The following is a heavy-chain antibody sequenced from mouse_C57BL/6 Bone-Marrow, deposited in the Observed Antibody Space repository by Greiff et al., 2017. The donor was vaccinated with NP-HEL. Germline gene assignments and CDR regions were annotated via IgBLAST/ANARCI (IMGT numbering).Heavy chain of an antibody. J-gene: IGHJ3*01. D-gene: IGHD4-1*01. CDR1: GFTFSSYG. CDR2: ISSGGSYT. Sequence: EVKLVESGGDLVKPGGSLKLSCAASGFTFSSYGMSWVRQTPDKRLEWVATISSGGSYTYYPDSVQGRFTISRDNAKNTLYLQMSSLKSEDTAMYYCARHENWERTWFAYWGQGTLVTVSA. V-gene: IGHV5-6*01. CDR3: ARHENWERTWFAY.